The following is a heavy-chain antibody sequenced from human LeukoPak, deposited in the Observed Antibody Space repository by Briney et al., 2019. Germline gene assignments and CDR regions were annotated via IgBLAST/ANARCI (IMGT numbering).Heavy chain of an antibody. CDR3: ARVGSGYSADY. Sequence: SVKVSCKASGGTFSSYAISWVRQAPGQGXEWMGRIIPILGIANYAQKFQGRVTITADKSTSTAYMELSSLRSEDTAVYYCARVGSGYSADYWGQGTLVTVSS. V-gene: IGHV1-69*04. CDR1: GGTFSSYA. CDR2: IIPILGIA. J-gene: IGHJ4*02. D-gene: IGHD3-22*01.